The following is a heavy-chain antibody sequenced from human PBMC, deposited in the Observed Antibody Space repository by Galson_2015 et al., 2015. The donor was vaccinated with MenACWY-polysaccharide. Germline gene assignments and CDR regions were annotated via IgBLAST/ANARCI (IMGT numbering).Heavy chain of an antibody. CDR3: ARRSLDNWYFDL. CDR2: IHATGST. CDR1: HASLSSSS. V-gene: IGHV4-4*07. J-gene: IGHJ2*01. D-gene: IGHD1-1*01. Sequence: TLSLTCSVSHASLSSSSWSWVRPSAAKGLEYIGRIHATGSTAYNPSFRGRVAMSVDLPRNQLSLRLTSMTASDTAMYYCARRSLDNWYFDLWGRGSLVIFSS.